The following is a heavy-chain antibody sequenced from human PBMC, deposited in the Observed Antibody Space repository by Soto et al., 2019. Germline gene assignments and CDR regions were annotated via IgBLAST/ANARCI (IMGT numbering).Heavy chain of an antibody. CDR3: AKDPNYGALR. Sequence: QVQLVESGGGVVQPGRSLRLSCAASGLTFSSYGMHWVRQAPGKGLEWVAVISYDGSNKYYADSVKGRFTISRDNSKNTLYLQMNSLRAEDTAVYYCAKDPNYGALRWGQGTLVTVSS. CDR2: ISYDGSNK. V-gene: IGHV3-30*18. J-gene: IGHJ4*02. D-gene: IGHD4-17*01. CDR1: GLTFSSYG.